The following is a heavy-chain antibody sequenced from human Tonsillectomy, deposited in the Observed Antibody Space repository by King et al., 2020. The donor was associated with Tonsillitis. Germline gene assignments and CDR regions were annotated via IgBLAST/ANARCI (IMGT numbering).Heavy chain of an antibody. V-gene: IGHV4-30-2*01. CDR2: IYHSGNT. Sequence: LQLQESGSGLVKPSQTLSLTCAVSGGSISSGDYSWSWIRQPPGKGLEWIGYIYHSGNTYYNPSLKSRVTISVDRSKNQFSLRLSSVTAADTAVYYCAKAWDTAMLNWYFDLWGRGTLVTVSS. J-gene: IGHJ2*01. D-gene: IGHD5-18*01. CDR1: GGSISSGDYS. CDR3: AKAWDTAMLNWYFDL.